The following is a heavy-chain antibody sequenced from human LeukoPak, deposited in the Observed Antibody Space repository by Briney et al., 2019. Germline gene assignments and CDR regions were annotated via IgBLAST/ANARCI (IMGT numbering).Heavy chain of an antibody. Sequence: MSSETLSLTCAVYGGSFSSYYWSWIRQPLGKGLEWIGEINHSGSTNYNPSLRSRVTISVDTSKNQFSLKLSSVTAADTAVYYCARGNLYYYDSSGYYFKFDYWGQGTLVTVSS. CDR1: GGSFSSYY. CDR2: INHSGST. J-gene: IGHJ4*02. CDR3: ARGNLYYYDSSGYYFKFDY. V-gene: IGHV4-34*01. D-gene: IGHD3-22*01.